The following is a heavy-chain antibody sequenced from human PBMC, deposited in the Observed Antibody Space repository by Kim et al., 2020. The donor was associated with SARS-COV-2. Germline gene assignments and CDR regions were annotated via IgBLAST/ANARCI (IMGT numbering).Heavy chain of an antibody. J-gene: IGHJ6*02. D-gene: IGHD3-16*01. V-gene: IGHV3-74*01. CDR2: INSDGSST. CDR3: ARERAIFFGRPRNYGMDV. CDR1: GFTFSSYW. Sequence: GGSLRLSCAASGFTFSSYWMHWVRQAPGKGLVWVSCINSDGSSTSYADSVKGRFTISRDNAKNTLYLQMNSLRAEDTAVYYCARERAIFFGRPRNYGMDVWGQGTTVTVSS.